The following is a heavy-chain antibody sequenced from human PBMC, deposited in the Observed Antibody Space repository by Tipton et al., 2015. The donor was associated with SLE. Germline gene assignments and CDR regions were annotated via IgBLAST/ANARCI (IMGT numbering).Heavy chain of an antibody. CDR1: GGSMNSGNYY. J-gene: IGHJ4*02. CDR3: ASNREGTGTPTG. CDR2: VSTTGST. Sequence: LRLSCTVSGGSMNSGNYYWTWIRQPAGKGLEWIGRVSTTGSTSYNPSLRGRVFISLDTSKNQFSLELSSVTAADTAIYYCASNREGTGTPTGWGQGTLVTVSS. V-gene: IGHV4-61*02. D-gene: IGHD1-7*01.